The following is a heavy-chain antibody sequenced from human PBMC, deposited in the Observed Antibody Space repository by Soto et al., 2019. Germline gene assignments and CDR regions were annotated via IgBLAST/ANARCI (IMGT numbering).Heavy chain of an antibody. V-gene: IGHV3-30*03. D-gene: IGHD3-9*01. CDR1: GFTFSSYG. CDR3: ARHYILTGYFGSP. CDR2: ISYDGSNK. Sequence: GSLRLSCAASGFTFSSYGMHWVRQAPGKGLEWVAVISYDGSNKYYADSVKGRFTISRDNSKNTLYLQMNSLRAEDTAVYYCARHYILTGYFGSPWGQGTLVTVSS. J-gene: IGHJ5*02.